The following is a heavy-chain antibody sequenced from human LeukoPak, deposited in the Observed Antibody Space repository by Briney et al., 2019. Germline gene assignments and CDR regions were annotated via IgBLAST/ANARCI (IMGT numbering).Heavy chain of an antibody. CDR1: GGTFSSYA. D-gene: IGHD3-22*01. Sequence: GASVKVSCKASGGTFSSYAISWVRQAPGQGLEWMGRIIPIFGTANYAQKFQGRVTITTDESTSTAYMELGSLRSEDTAVYYCAISYYYDSSGYLVDYWGQGTLVTVSS. J-gene: IGHJ4*02. V-gene: IGHV1-69*05. CDR3: AISYYYDSSGYLVDY. CDR2: IIPIFGTA.